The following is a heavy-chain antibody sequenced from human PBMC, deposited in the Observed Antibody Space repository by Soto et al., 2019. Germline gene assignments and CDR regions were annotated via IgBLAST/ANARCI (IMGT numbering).Heavy chain of an antibody. J-gene: IGHJ4*02. CDR2: ISGSGGST. D-gene: IGHD1-26*01. Sequence: GGSLRLSCAGSGFTFSNYAMSWVRQAPGKGLAWVSAISGSGGSTYYADSVKGRFTISRDNSKNTLHLQMNSLRAEDTALYYCAKVPVGATGRFDYWGQGTLVTVSS. V-gene: IGHV3-23*01. CDR1: GFTFSNYA. CDR3: AKVPVGATGRFDY.